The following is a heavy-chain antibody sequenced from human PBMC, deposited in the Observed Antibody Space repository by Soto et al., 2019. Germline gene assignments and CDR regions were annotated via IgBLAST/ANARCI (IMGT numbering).Heavy chain of an antibody. CDR2: ISYDGSNK. Sequence: QVQLVESGGGVVQSGRSLRLSCAASGFTFSSYGMHWVRQAPGKGLEWVAVISYDGSNKYYADSVKGRFTISRDNSKNTLYLQMNSLRAEDTAVYYCAKDADYGDYAVDAFDIWGQGTMVTVSS. V-gene: IGHV3-30*18. D-gene: IGHD4-17*01. J-gene: IGHJ3*02. CDR1: GFTFSSYG. CDR3: AKDADYGDYAVDAFDI.